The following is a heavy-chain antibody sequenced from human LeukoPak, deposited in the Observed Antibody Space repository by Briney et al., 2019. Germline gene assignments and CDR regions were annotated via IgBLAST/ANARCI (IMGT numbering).Heavy chain of an antibody. J-gene: IGHJ4*02. CDR3: ARGYCSSTSCYAADY. V-gene: IGHV1-18*01. D-gene: IGHD2-2*01. CDR2: ISAYNGNT. Sequence: ASVKVSRKASGYTFTSYGISWVRQAPGQGLEWMGWISAYNGNTNYAQKLQGRVTMTTDTSTSTAYMELRSLRSDDTAVYYCARGYCSSTSCYAADYWGQGTLVTVSS. CDR1: GYTFTSYG.